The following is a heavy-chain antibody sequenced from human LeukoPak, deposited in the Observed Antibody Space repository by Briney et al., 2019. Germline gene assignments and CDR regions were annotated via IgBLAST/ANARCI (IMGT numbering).Heavy chain of an antibody. CDR2: ISGSGGST. CDR3: ATPKDTSMVPFDY. CDR1: GFTFSSYA. J-gene: IGHJ4*02. Sequence: GGSLRLSCAASGFTFSSYAMSWVRQAPGKGLEWVSAISGSGGSTYYADSVKGRFTISRDNSKNTLYLQMKSLRAEDTAVYSCATPKDTSMVPFDYWVQGTMVTVSS. V-gene: IGHV3-23*01. D-gene: IGHD5-18*01.